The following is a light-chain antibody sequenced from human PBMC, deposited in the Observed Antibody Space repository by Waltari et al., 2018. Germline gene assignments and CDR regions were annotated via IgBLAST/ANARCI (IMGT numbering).Light chain of an antibody. Sequence: DIVMTQSPDSLAVSLGERATINCKSSQVVLYSPNSKNYLAWYQQKPGQPPKLLISCASTRESVVPDRFSGSGSGTDFTLTISSLQAEDAAVYYCHQYYATPWTFGQGTKLEIK. CDR1: QVVLYSPNSKNY. CDR3: HQYYATPWT. J-gene: IGKJ1*01. V-gene: IGKV4-1*01. CDR2: CAS.